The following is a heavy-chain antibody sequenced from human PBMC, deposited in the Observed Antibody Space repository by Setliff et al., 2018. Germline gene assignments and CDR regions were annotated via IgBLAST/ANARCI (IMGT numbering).Heavy chain of an antibody. Sequence: GASVKVSCKASGYTFIDYYMHGVRQAPGQGLEWMGWINPNSGDTNYAQNFQGRVTMTRDTSISTAYMELSRLRSDDTAVYYCARGGWHWPEYCHHWGQGTLVTVSS. CDR3: ARGGWHWPEYCHH. J-gene: IGHJ1*01. CDR2: INPNSGDT. CDR1: GYTFIDYY. V-gene: IGHV1-2*02. D-gene: IGHD1-1*01.